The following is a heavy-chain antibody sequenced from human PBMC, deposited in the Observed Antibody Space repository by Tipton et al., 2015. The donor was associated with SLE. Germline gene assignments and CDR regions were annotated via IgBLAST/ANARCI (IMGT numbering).Heavy chain of an antibody. J-gene: IGHJ4*02. CDR2: ISYDGSNK. CDR1: GFTFGDYA. D-gene: IGHD6-13*01. Sequence: SLRLSCTASGFTFGDYAMHWVRQAPGKGLEWVAVISYDGSNKYYADSVKGRFTISRDNSKNTLYLQMNSLRAEDTAVYYCARGWYSSSWYYFDYWGQGTLVTVSS. CDR3: ARGWYSSSWYYFDY. V-gene: IGHV3-30-3*01.